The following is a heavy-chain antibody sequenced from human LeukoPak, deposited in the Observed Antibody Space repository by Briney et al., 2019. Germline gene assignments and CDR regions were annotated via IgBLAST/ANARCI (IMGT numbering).Heavy chain of an antibody. CDR1: GFTFSSYG. J-gene: IGHJ3*02. CDR3: ATTYYYDSSGYAFDI. V-gene: IGHV3-30*02. D-gene: IGHD3-22*01. Sequence: GGSLRLSCAASGFTFSSYGMHWVRQAPGKGLEWVAFIRHDGSNKYYADSVKGRFTISRDNSKNTLYLQMNSLRAEDTAVYYCATTYYYDSSGYAFDIWGQGTMVTVSS. CDR2: IRHDGSNK.